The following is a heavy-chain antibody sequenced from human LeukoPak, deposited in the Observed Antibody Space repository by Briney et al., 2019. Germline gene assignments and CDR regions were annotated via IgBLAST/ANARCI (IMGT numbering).Heavy chain of an antibody. CDR2: IYFSVGT. V-gene: IGHV4-30-4*01. J-gene: IGHJ4*02. CDR1: GGSISRVEYY. Sequence: SETLSLTCTASGGSISRVEYYWGWIRQPPGKGLEWIGDIYFSVGTYYNTCLNSRVTISLDTSTNQLSLKLSSVTAADTAVYYCARVEPSRSGYDYWIFDYWGQGTLVTVSS. D-gene: IGHD5-12*01. CDR3: ARVEPSRSGYDYWIFDY.